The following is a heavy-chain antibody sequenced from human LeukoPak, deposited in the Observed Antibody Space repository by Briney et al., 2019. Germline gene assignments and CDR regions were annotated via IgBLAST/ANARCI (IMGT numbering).Heavy chain of an antibody. CDR3: ARVPQGYYYYMDV. Sequence: GGSLRLSCAASGFTFSSYWMHWVRQAPGKGLVWVSRINSDGSSTSYADSVKGRFTISRDNAKNTLYLQMNSLRAEDTAVYYCARVPQGYYYYMDVWGKGTTVTVSS. CDR2: INSDGSST. CDR1: GFTFSSYW. J-gene: IGHJ6*03. V-gene: IGHV3-74*01.